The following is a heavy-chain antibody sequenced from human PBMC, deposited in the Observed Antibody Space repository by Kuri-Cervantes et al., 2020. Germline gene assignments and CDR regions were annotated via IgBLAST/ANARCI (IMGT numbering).Heavy chain of an antibody. Sequence: GSLRLSCAVYGGSFSGYYWSWIRQPPGKGLKWIGEINHSGSTNYNPSLKSRVTISVDTSKNQFSLKLSSVTAADTAVYYCARGRYCSSTSCYAGYYYYGMDVWGQGTTVTVSS. CDR2: INHSGST. CDR3: ARGRYCSSTSCYAGYYYYGMDV. V-gene: IGHV4-34*01. D-gene: IGHD2-2*01. CDR1: GGSFSGYY. J-gene: IGHJ6*02.